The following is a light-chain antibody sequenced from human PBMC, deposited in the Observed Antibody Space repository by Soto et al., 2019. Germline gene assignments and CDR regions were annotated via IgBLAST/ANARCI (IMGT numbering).Light chain of an antibody. CDR3: SSFKGTNSFV. J-gene: IGLJ1*01. CDR2: EVN. Sequence: QSVLTQPASVSASPGQSITISCTGTSSDVGNYNCVSWYQQLPDKAPKLMIYEVNNRPSGVSNRFSGSKSGNTASLTISGLQAEDEAHYYCSSFKGTNSFVFGTGTKVTVL. CDR1: SSDVGNYNC. V-gene: IGLV2-14*01.